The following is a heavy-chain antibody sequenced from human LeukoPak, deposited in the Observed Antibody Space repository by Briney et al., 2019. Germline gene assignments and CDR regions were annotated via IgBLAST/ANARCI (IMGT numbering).Heavy chain of an antibody. D-gene: IGHD3-16*01. CDR2: IYSGGST. CDR1: GFTVSSNY. J-gene: IGHJ4*02. CDR3: ARSATGDRFDY. Sequence: GGSLGLSCAASGFTVSSNYMSWVRQAPGKGLEWVSVIYSGGSTYYADSVKGRFTISRDNSKNTLYLQMNSLRAEDTAVYYCARSATGDRFDYWGQGTLVTVSS. V-gene: IGHV3-53*01.